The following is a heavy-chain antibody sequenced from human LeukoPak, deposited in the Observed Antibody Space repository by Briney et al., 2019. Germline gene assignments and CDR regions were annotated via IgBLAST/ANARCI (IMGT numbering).Heavy chain of an antibody. J-gene: IGHJ3*02. CDR3: AGCMIVVVCEAFDI. CDR1: GYTFTSYG. CDR2: ISAYNGNT. V-gene: IGHV1-18*01. D-gene: IGHD3-22*01. Sequence: ASVKVSCKASGYTFTSYGISWVRQAPGQGLEWMGWISAYNGNTNDAQKLQGRVTMTTDTSTSTAYMELRSLRSDDTAVYYCAGCMIVVVCEAFDIWGQGTMVTVSS.